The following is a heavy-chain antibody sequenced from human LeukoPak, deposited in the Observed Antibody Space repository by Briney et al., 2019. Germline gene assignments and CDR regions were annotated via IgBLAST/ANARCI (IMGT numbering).Heavy chain of an antibody. CDR1: GFTFSSFA. V-gene: IGHV3-23*01. CDR2: ISSRHLTT. Sequence: GGSLRLSCAVSGFTFSSFAMTWVRQAPGKGLEWVSSISSRHLTTYYTDSVKGRFTISRDNSKNTLYLQINSLRAEDTAVYYCTKDPNGDYVGAFDPWGQGTLVTVSS. CDR3: TKDPNGDYVGAFDP. J-gene: IGHJ5*02. D-gene: IGHD4-17*01.